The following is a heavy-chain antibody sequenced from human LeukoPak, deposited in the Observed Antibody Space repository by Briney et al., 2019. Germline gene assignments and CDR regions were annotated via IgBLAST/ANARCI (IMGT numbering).Heavy chain of an antibody. V-gene: IGHV3-48*01. Sequence: GGSLRLSCAASGFTFSSYSINWVRQAPGKGLEWVSYISSSSITIYYADSVTGRFTISRDNSKNTLYLQMNSLRAEDTAVYYCAKDRYSDNTGHHYENEYWGQGTLVTVSS. CDR1: GFTFSSYS. D-gene: IGHD3-22*01. CDR3: AKDRYSDNTGHHYENEY. J-gene: IGHJ4*02. CDR2: ISSSSITI.